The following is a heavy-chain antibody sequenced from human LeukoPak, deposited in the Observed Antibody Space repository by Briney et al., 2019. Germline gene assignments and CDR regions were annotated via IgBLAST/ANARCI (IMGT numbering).Heavy chain of an antibody. J-gene: IGHJ4*02. CDR3: ASDYSNGPLDY. CDR1: GGTFSSYA. CDR2: IIPILGIA. Sequence: ASVKVSCKASGGTFSSYANSWVRQAPGQGLEWMGRIIPILGIANYAQKFQGRVTITADKSTSTAYMELSSLRSEDTAVYYCASDYSNGPLDYWGQGTLVTVSS. D-gene: IGHD4-11*01. V-gene: IGHV1-69*04.